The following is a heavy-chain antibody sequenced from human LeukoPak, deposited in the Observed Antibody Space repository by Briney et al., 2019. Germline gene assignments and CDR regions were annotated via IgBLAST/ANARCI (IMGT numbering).Heavy chain of an antibody. V-gene: IGHV1-69*05. D-gene: IGHD6-13*01. Sequence: SVKVSCKASGGTFSSYAISWVRQAPGQGLEWMGGIIPIFGTANCAQKFQGRVTITTDESTSTAYMELSSLRSEDTAVYYCARVQQLVRGANWFDPWGQGTLVTVSS. CDR1: GGTFSSYA. J-gene: IGHJ5*02. CDR2: IIPIFGTA. CDR3: ARVQQLVRGANWFDP.